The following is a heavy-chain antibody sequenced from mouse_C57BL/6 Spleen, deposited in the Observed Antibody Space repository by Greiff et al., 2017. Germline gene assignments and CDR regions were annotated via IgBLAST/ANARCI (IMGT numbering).Heavy chain of an antibody. D-gene: IGHD1-1*02. Sequence: QVQLQQPGAELVKPGASVKMSCKASGYTFTSYWITWVKQRPGQGLEWIGDIYPGSGSTNYNEKFKSKATLTVDTSSSTAYMQRSSLTSEDSAVYYCARRGGLSHAMDYWGQGTSVTVSS. J-gene: IGHJ4*01. CDR3: ARRGGLSHAMDY. CDR2: IYPGSGST. V-gene: IGHV1-55*01. CDR1: GYTFTSYW.